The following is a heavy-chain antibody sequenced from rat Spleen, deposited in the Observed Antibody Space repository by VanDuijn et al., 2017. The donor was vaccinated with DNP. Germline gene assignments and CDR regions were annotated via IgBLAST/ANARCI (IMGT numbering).Heavy chain of an antibody. V-gene: IGHV5-20*01. CDR3: KTCYYSSWAMDA. J-gene: IGHJ4*01. Sequence: EVQLVESGGGLVQPGRSLKLSCAASGFSFSDYDMAWVRQAPTKGLEWVASITNSGGSTYYRDSVKGRFTISRDNAKSTLYLQMDSLRSEDKATYYGKTCYYSSWAMDAWGQGTSVTVSS. CDR2: ITNSGGST. CDR1: GFSFSDYD. D-gene: IGHD1-2*01.